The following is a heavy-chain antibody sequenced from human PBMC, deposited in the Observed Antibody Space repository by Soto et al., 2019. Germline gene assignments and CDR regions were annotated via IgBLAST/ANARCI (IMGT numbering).Heavy chain of an antibody. CDR1: VYSFTRLH. V-gene: IGHV1-8*01. CDR3: ARGSPRPVDN. J-gene: IGHJ4*02. Sequence: XSVNVSYEATVYSFTRLHLNRIRQATGQGLEWIGWMNPHSGDTGFAQRFQGRVTMTRNTSINTAYMELRSLRSQDTAVYYCARGSPRPVDNWGQYTQVTVS. D-gene: IGHD6-19*01. CDR2: MNPHSGDT.